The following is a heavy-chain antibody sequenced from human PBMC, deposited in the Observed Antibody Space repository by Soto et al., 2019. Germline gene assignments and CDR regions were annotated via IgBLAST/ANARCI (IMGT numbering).Heavy chain of an antibody. D-gene: IGHD3-22*01. CDR2: ISGSGGST. V-gene: IGHV3-23*04. CDR1: GFTFSSYA. Sequence: VQLVESGGGVVQPGGSLRLSCAASGFTFSSYAMSWVRQAPGKGLEWVSAISGSGGSTYYADSVKGRFTISRDNSKNTLYLQMNSLRAEDTAVYYCAKDKPYYYDSSGYQYFDYWGQGTLVTVSS. CDR3: AKDKPYYYDSSGYQYFDY. J-gene: IGHJ4*02.